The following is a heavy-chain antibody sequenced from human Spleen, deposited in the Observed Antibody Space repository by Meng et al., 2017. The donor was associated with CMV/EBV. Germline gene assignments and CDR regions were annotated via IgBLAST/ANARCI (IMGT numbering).Heavy chain of an antibody. CDR3: ARDYSNYYYYGMDV. CDR1: GFTFGDYA. CDR2: ISYDGSNK. D-gene: IGHD4-11*01. V-gene: IGHV3-30-3*01. J-gene: IGHJ6*02. Sequence: GESLKISCTGSGFTFGDYAMSWVRQAPGKGLEWVAVISYDGSNKYYADSVKGRFTISRDNSKNTLYLQMNSLRAEDTAVYYCARDYSNYYYYGMDVWGQGTTVTVSS.